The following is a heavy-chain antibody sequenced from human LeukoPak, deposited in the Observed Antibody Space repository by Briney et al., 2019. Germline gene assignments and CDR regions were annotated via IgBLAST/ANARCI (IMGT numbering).Heavy chain of an antibody. CDR2: ISYHGSNK. D-gene: IGHD4-23*01. Sequence: GGSLRLSCAASGFTFSSYGMYWVRQAPGKGLEWVAVISYHGSNKYYADSVKGRFTISRDNSKNTLYLQMNSLRGEDTAVYYCAGDFSQSRNSDYWGQGTLVTVSS. CDR3: AGDFSQSRNSDY. J-gene: IGHJ4*02. V-gene: IGHV3-30*03. CDR1: GFTFSSYG.